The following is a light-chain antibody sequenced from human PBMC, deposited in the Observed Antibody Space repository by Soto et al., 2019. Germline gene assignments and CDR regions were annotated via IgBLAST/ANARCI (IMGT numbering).Light chain of an antibody. CDR1: SSNIGAGYD. Sequence: QSVLTQPPSVSGAPGQRVTISCTGSSSNIGAGYDVHWYQQLPGTAPELLIFGTTNRPSGVPDRFSGSKSGTSVSLAITGLQAEDEADYYCAAWDDSLNGVVFGGGTKLTVL. CDR2: GTT. J-gene: IGLJ2*01. V-gene: IGLV1-40*01. CDR3: AAWDDSLNGVV.